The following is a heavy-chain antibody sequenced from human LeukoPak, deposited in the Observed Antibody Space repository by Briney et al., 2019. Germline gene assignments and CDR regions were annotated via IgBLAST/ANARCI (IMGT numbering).Heavy chain of an antibody. CDR2: INPKSGDT. V-gene: IGHV1-2*06. CDR3: ARVPSGGPFDY. Sequence: ASVKVSCKASGYTFTGYYIHWVRQAPGQGLEWMGRINPKSGDTNYAQRLQGRVTMTTDTSTSTAYMELRSLTSDDTAVYYCARVPSGGPFDYWGQGTLVTVSS. CDR1: GYTFTGYY. D-gene: IGHD2-15*01. J-gene: IGHJ4*02.